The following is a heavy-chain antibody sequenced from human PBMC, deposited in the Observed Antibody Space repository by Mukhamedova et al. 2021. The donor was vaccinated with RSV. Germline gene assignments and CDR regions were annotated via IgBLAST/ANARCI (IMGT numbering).Heavy chain of an antibody. CDR3: ARRYNYGTYFDY. D-gene: IGHD5-18*01. J-gene: IGHJ4*02. V-gene: IGHV4-59*01. Sequence: LKSRVTISVDTSKNQFSLKLTSVTAADTAVYYCARRYNYGTYFDYWGQGALVTVSS.